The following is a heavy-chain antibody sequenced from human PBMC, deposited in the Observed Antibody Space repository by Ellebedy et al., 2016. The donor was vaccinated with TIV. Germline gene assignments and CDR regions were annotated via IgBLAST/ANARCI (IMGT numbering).Heavy chain of an antibody. D-gene: IGHD2-15*01. V-gene: IGHV3-21*01. CDR3: ARYCSGGTCYSALDS. J-gene: IGHJ4*02. CDR1: GFTFSSFG. CDR2: ISSSSSYI. Sequence: GESLKISXAASGFTFSSFGFHWVRQTPGKGLEWVSSISSSSSYIFYADSVKGRFTISRDNANNSLYLSMNSLRVEDTAVYYCARYCSGGTCYSALDSWGQGTLLTVSS.